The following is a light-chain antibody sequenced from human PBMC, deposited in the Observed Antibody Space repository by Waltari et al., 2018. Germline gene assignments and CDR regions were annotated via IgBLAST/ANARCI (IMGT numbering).Light chain of an antibody. V-gene: IGLV2-23*02. CDR2: DVS. CDR3: CSYAGSSTHVL. J-gene: IGLJ2*01. CDR1: SSDVGGYTY. Sequence: QSALTQPAPVSGSPGQSITISCTGTSSDVGGYTYVSWYQQYPDKAPKLMIDDVSNRPSGVSNRFSGSKSGNTASLTISGLQAEDEADYYCCSYAGSSTHVLFGGGTKLTVL.